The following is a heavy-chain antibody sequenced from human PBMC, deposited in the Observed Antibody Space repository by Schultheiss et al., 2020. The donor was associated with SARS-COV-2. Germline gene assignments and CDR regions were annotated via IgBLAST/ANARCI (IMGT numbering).Heavy chain of an antibody. V-gene: IGHV4-4*07. CDR1: GGSISSYY. CDR3: ARGPSIVVIPAAISGFDY. D-gene: IGHD2-2*02. CDR2: IYTSGST. J-gene: IGHJ4*02. Sequence: SETLSLTCTVSGGSISSYYWSWIRQPAGKGLEWIGRIYTSGSTNYNPSLKSRVTMSVDTSKNQFSLKLSSVTAADTAVYYCARGPSIVVIPAAISGFDYWGQVTLVTVSS.